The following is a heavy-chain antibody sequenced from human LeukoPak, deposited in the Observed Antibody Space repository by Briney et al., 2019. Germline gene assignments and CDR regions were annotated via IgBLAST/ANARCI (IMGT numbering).Heavy chain of an antibody. CDR3: ARVFDSGSQAYFYYMDV. CDR2: LYYSGST. J-gene: IGHJ6*03. D-gene: IGHD3-10*01. Sequence: SETLSLTCTVSGGSISSYYWNWIRQPPGKGLEWNEYLYYSGSTNYNPSLKSRVTMSVDTSKNQFSLKVSSVTAADTAVYYCARVFDSGSQAYFYYMDVWGKGTTVTISS. V-gene: IGHV4-59*01. CDR1: GGSISSYY.